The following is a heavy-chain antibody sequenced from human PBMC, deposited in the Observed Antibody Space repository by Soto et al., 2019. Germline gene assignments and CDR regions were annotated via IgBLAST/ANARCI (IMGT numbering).Heavy chain of an antibody. Sequence: QLLESGPGLVKPSETLSLTCTVSGGSISSSSYYWGWIRQPPGKGLEWIGSIYYSGSTYYNPSLKSRVTISVDTSKNQFSLKLSSVTAADTAVYYCARQGFDAFDIWGQGTMVTVSS. CDR2: IYYSGST. CDR3: ARQGFDAFDI. D-gene: IGHD3-10*01. CDR1: GGSISSSSYY. J-gene: IGHJ3*02. V-gene: IGHV4-39*01.